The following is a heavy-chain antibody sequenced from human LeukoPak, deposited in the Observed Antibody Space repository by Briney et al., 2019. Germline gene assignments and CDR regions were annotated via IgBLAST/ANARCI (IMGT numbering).Heavy chain of an antibody. V-gene: IGHV3-33*01. J-gene: IGHJ4*02. CDR1: GFTFSTYG. Sequence: PGGSLRLSCAASGFTFSTYGMHWVRQAPGKGLEWVAVIWYDGSNRYYADSVKGRFTISGDNSKNTLYLQMNSLRAEDTAVYYCATSEGSSRRFDYWGQGTLVTVSS. D-gene: IGHD6-13*01. CDR2: IWYDGSNR. CDR3: ATSEGSSRRFDY.